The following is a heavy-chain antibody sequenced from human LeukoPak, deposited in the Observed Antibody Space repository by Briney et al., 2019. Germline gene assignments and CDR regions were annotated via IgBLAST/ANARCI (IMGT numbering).Heavy chain of an antibody. J-gene: IGHJ4*02. D-gene: IGHD4-17*01. CDR2: ISSSGSTI. Sequence: GGSLRLSCAASGFTFSSYEMNWVRQAPGKGLEWVSYISSSGSTIHYADSVKGRFTISRDNAKNSLYLQMNSLRAEDTAVYYCARDTGYFDYWGQGTLVTVSS. CDR3: ARDTGYFDY. V-gene: IGHV3-48*03. CDR1: GFTFSSYE.